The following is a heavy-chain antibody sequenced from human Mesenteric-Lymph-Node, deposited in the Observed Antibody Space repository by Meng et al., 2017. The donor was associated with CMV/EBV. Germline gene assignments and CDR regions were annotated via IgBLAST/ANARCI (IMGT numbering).Heavy chain of an antibody. Sequence: GGPLRLSCAASGFTFSSYWMSWVRQAPGKGLEWVANIKQDGSEKYYVDSVKGRFTISRDNSKNTLYLQMNSLRAEDTAVYYCAKREGDCSTTSCYFVASDIWGQGTVVTVSS. CDR1: GFTFSSYW. CDR3: AKREGDCSTTSCYFVASDI. D-gene: IGHD2-2*01. J-gene: IGHJ3*02. CDR2: IKQDGSEK. V-gene: IGHV3-7*03.